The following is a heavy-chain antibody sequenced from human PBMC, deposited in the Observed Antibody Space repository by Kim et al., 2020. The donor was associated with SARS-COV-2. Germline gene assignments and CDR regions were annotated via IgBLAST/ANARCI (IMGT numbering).Heavy chain of an antibody. Sequence: GRFTISRDNAKNTLYLQMTSLRAEDTAVYYCARVAVVPAAIGYYYYGMDVWGQGTTVTVSS. J-gene: IGHJ6*02. V-gene: IGHV3-74*01. D-gene: IGHD2-2*01. CDR3: ARVAVVPAAIGYYYYGMDV.